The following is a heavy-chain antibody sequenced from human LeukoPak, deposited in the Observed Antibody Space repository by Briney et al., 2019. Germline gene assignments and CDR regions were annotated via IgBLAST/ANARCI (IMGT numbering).Heavy chain of an antibody. D-gene: IGHD3-3*01. J-gene: IGHJ4*02. V-gene: IGHV3-74*03. CDR3: AKGSPELYDFWSGYYTEIDY. CDR1: GFTFSNYW. Sequence: PGGSLRLSCAASGFTFSNYWMHWVRQAPGRGLAWVSRISTDGSSTTYADSVKGRFTISRDNAKNTLYLEMNSLRAEDTAVYYCAKGSPELYDFWSGYYTEIDYWGQGTLVTVSS. CDR2: ISTDGSST.